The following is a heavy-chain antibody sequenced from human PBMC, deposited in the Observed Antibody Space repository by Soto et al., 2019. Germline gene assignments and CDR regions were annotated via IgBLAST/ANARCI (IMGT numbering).Heavy chain of an antibody. J-gene: IGHJ6*02. D-gene: IGHD4-17*01. CDR2: INPSGGST. Sequence: QVQLVQSGAEVKKPGASVKVSCKASGYTFTSYYMHWVRQAPGQGLEWMGIINPSGGSTSYAQKVQGRVTMTRDTSTSTVYMELSSLRSEDTAVYYCARVHSTDYGDFGANYGMDVWGQGTTVTVSS. CDR1: GYTFTSYY. V-gene: IGHV1-46*01. CDR3: ARVHSTDYGDFGANYGMDV.